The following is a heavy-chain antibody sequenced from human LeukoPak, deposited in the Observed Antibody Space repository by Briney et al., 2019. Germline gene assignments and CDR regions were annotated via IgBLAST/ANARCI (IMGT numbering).Heavy chain of an antibody. V-gene: IGHV3-23*01. CDR2: ISGSGGST. D-gene: IGHD3-16*02. J-gene: IGHJ4*02. CDR3: AKIGRYYDYVWGSYRYTNFDY. Sequence: GSLRLSCAASGFTFSSYAMSWVRQAPGKGLEWVSAISGSGGSTYYADSVKGRFTISRDNSKSTLYLQMNSLRAEDTAVYYCAKIGRYYDYVWGSYRYTNFDYWGQGTLVTVSS. CDR1: GFTFSSYA.